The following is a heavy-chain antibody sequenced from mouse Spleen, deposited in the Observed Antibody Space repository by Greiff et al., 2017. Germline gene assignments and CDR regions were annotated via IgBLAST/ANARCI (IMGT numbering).Heavy chain of an antibody. CDR3: ARWANWDPLAMDY. J-gene: IGHJ4*01. CDR2: INPSSGYT. Sequence: VQLQQSGAELAKPGASVKLSCKASGYTFTSYWMHWVKQRPGQGLEWIGYINPSSGYTKYNQKFKDKATLTADKSSSTAYMQLSSLTYEDSAVYYCARWANWDPLAMDYWGQGTSVTVSS. D-gene: IGHD4-1*02. V-gene: IGHV1-7*01. CDR1: GYTFTSYW.